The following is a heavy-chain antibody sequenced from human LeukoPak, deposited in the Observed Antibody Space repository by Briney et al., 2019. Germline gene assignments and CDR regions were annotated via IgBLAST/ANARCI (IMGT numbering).Heavy chain of an antibody. D-gene: IGHD5-12*01. CDR3: AGDRGYSGYDPGGYGMDV. V-gene: IGHV3-21*01. CDR2: ISSSSSYI. J-gene: IGHJ6*02. CDR1: GFTFSSYS. Sequence: GGSLRLSCAASGFTFSSYSMNWVRQAPGKGLEWVSSISSSSSYIYYADSVKGRFTISRDNAKNSLYLQMNSLRAEDTAVYYCAGDRGYSGYDPGGYGMDVWGQGTTVTVSS.